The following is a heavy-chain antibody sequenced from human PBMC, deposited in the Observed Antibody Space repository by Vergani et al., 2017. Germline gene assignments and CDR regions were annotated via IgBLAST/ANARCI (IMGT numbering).Heavy chain of an antibody. D-gene: IGHD6-13*01. Sequence: EVQLVESGGGLVQPGGSLRLSCAASGFTFSGSAMHWVRQASGKGLEWVGRIRSKANNYATTYAASVKGRFTISGDDSKNTAYLQMNSLKSEDTAVYFCTSGIIAAADTGGQNFDYWGQGTLVTVSS. CDR1: GFTFSGSA. J-gene: IGHJ4*02. CDR2: IRSKANNYAT. CDR3: TSGIIAAADTGGQNFDY. V-gene: IGHV3-73*01.